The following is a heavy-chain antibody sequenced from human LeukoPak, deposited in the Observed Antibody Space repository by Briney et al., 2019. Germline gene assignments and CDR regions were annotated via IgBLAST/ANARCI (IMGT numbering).Heavy chain of an antibody. CDR1: GFTFSSYA. D-gene: IGHD2-2*01. CDR3: AKTKEARPAAMRTTRLNWFDP. J-gene: IGHJ5*02. CDR2: ISGSGGST. V-gene: IGHV3-23*01. Sequence: GGSLRLSCAASGFTFSSYAMSWVRQAPGKGLEWVSAISGSGGSTYYADSVKGRFTISRDKSKNTLYLQMNSLRAEDTAVYYCAKTKEARPAAMRTTRLNWFDPWGQGTLVTVSS.